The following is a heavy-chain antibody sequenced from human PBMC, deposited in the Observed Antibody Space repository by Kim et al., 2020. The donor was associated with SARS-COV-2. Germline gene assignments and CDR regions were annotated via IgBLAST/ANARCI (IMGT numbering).Heavy chain of an antibody. CDR2: IFPDDSNT. CDR1: GYTFLDYW. CDR3: ARRTAVVGNAFDV. J-gene: IGHJ3*01. Sequence: GESLKISCQASGYTFLDYWIGWVRQMPGKGLEWMAIIFPDDSNTRYSPSLQGQVTLSVDKSISTAYLQWNSLKASDTAVYYCARRTAVVGNAFDVWGQGTLVTVSS. D-gene: IGHD6-19*01. V-gene: IGHV5-51*01.